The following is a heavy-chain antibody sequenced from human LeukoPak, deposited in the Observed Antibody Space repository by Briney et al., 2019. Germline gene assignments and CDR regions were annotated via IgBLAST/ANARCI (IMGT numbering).Heavy chain of an antibody. CDR2: IIPILGIA. CDR1: GGTFSSYA. V-gene: IGHV1-69*04. J-gene: IGHJ4*02. CDR3: AREEVVPAAMNY. D-gene: IGHD2-2*01. Sequence: GASVKVSCKASGGTFSSYAISWVRQAPGQGLEWMGRIIPILGIANYAQKFQGRVTITADKSTSTAYMELSSLRSEDTAVYYCAREEVVPAAMNYWGQGTLVTVSS.